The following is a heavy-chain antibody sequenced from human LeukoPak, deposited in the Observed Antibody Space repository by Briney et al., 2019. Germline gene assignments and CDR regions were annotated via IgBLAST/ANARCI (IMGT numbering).Heavy chain of an antibody. CDR2: IYHSGST. CDR3: ATYYDSSGYFDY. V-gene: IGHV4-38-2*02. D-gene: IGHD3-22*01. Sequence: SETLSLTCTVSGYSISSGYYWGWIRQPPGNGLEWIGSIYHSGSTYYNPSLKSRVTISVDTSKNQFSLKLSSVTAADTAVYYCATYYDSSGYFDYWGQGTLVTVSS. J-gene: IGHJ4*02. CDR1: GYSISSGYY.